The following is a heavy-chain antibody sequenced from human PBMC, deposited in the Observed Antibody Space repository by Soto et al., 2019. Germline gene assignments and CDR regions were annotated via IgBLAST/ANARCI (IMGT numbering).Heavy chain of an antibody. CDR2: ISYDGSNK. V-gene: IGHV3-30-3*01. CDR1: GFTFSSYA. Sequence: GGSLRLSCAASGFTFSSYAMHWVRQAPGKGLEWVAVISYDGSNKYYADSVKGRFTISRDNSKNTLYLQMNSLRAEDTAVYYCARDPPRGLQRFGYWGQGTLVTVSS. D-gene: IGHD1-1*01. CDR3: ARDPPRGLQRFGY. J-gene: IGHJ4*02.